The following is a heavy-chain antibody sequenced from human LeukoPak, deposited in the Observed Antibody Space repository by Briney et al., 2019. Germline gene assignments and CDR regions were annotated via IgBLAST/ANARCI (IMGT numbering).Heavy chain of an antibody. CDR3: ARHVAEELWFGELPNWFDP. CDR2: IYTSGST. CDR1: GGSISSYY. J-gene: IGHJ5*02. D-gene: IGHD3-10*01. V-gene: IGHV4-4*07. Sequence: SETLSLTCTVSGGSISSYYWSWIRQPAGKGLEWIGRIYTSGSTNYNPSLKSRVTMSVDTSKNQFSLKLRSVTAADTAVYYCARHVAEELWFGELPNWFDPWGQGTLVTVSS.